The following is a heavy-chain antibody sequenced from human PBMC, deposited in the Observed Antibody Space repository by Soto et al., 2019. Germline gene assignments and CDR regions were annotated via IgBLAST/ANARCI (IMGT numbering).Heavy chain of an antibody. CDR3: ARCARLGNWFDP. D-gene: IGHD3-10*01. Sequence: TLSLTSTVSGGSISSGGYYCSLIRQHPGKGLEWIGYIYYSGSTYYNPSLKSRVTISVDTSKNQFSLKLSSVTAADTAVYYCARCARLGNWFDPWGQGTLVTVSS. CDR1: GGSISSGGYY. J-gene: IGHJ5*02. CDR2: IYYSGST. V-gene: IGHV4-31*03.